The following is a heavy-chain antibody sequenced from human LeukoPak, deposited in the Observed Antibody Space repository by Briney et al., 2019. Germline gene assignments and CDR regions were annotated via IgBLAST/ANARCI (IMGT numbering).Heavy chain of an antibody. Sequence: GGSLRLSCAASGFTFSSYGMHWVRQASGKGLEWVAFIRYDGSNKYYADSVKGRFTISRDNSKNTLYLQMNSLRAEDTAVYYCAKDSAHVLLWFGECDYWGQGTLVTVSS. CDR3: AKDSAHVLLWFGECDY. V-gene: IGHV3-30*02. CDR1: GFTFSSYG. D-gene: IGHD3-10*01. CDR2: IRYDGSNK. J-gene: IGHJ4*02.